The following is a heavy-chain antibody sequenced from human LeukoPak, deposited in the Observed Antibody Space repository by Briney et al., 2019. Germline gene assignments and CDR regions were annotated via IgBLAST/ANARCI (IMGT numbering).Heavy chain of an antibody. CDR1: RFTFINYE. D-gene: IGHD2-8*01. V-gene: IGHV3-48*03. CDR2: MSGSGSTI. J-gene: IGHJ4*02. Sequence: RPGGSLRLSCAASRFTFINYEMTWVRQAPGKGLEWVSYMSGSGSTIYYADSVKGRFTISRDNAKNSLYLQMNSLRAEDTAVYYCARVFTNYGLAFDSWGQGTLVTVSS. CDR3: ARVFTNYGLAFDS.